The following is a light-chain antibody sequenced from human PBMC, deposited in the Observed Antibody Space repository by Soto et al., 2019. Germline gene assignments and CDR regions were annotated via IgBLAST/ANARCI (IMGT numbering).Light chain of an antibody. CDR2: DAS. Sequence: DIQMTQSPSSLSASAVDRVTITFRASQGMSNYVSWLQQKPGRAPKLLIYDASNLEAGVPSRFRGSGSGTDFTFTISRLQPEDIATYYCQQYENLPTFGQGTRLEI. CDR1: QGMSNY. CDR3: QQYENLPT. V-gene: IGKV1-33*01. J-gene: IGKJ5*01.